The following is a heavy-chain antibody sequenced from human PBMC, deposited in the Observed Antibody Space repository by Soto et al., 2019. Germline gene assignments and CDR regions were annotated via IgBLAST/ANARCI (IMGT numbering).Heavy chain of an antibody. J-gene: IGHJ5*02. CDR2: INHSGST. CDR1: GGSFSGYY. D-gene: IGHD6-13*01. V-gene: IGHV4-34*01. CDR3: AGGFLAAAGTERWFDP. Sequence: SETLSLTCAVYGGSFSGYYWSWIRQPPGKGLEWIGEINHSGSTNYNPSLKSRVTISVDTSKNQFSLKLSSVTAADTAVYYCAGGFLAAAGTERWFDPWGQGTLVTVSS.